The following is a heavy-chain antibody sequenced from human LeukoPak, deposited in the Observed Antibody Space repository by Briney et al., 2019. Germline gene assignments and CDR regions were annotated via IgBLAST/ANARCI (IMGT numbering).Heavy chain of an antibody. V-gene: IGHV3-23*01. D-gene: IGHD2-21*02. J-gene: IGHJ4*02. Sequence: GGSLRLSCAASGFAFSSYTMAWVRQAPGKGLEWVSAITGSGGSTYYADSVKGRFTISRDNSKNTVHLQMNSLRADDTAVYYCAKKTSYCGGDCYPYYFDHWGQGTLATVSS. CDR3: AKKTSYCGGDCYPYYFDH. CDR1: GFAFSSYT. CDR2: ITGSGGST.